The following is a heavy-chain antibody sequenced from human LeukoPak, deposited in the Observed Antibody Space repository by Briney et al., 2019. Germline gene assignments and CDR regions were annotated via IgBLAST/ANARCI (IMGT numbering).Heavy chain of an antibody. D-gene: IGHD3-16*02. CDR1: GYRFTSYW. Sequence: KDGESLKISCKGSGYRFTSYWIGWVRQMPGKGLEWMAIIYPADSDTRYSPSFQGHVNISADKSISTAYLQWSSLKASDTAMYYCARHDVGLRLGELSYGFDYWGQGTLVTVSS. CDR3: ARHDVGLRLGELSYGFDY. J-gene: IGHJ4*02. CDR2: IYPADSDT. V-gene: IGHV5-51*01.